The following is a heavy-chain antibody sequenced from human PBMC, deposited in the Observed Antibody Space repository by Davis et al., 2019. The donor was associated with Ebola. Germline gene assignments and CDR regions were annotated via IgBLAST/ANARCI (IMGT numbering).Heavy chain of an antibody. D-gene: IGHD3-9*01. CDR2: IFSNDDK. Sequence: SGPTLVKPTATLTLTCIVSDFSVSTSRMGVSWIRQPPGKALEWLAHIFSNDDKFYSTSLKSRLTITKDTSKNQVFLRMTNMDPVDTATYYCAQGLSNYDILTGYSFWGQGTLVTVSS. V-gene: IGHV2-26*01. J-gene: IGHJ4*02. CDR1: DFSVSTSRMG. CDR3: AQGLSNYDILTGYSF.